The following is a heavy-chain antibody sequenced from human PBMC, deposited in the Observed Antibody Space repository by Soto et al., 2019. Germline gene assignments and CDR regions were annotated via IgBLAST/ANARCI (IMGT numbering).Heavy chain of an antibody. Sequence: QVQLVESGGGVVQPGRSLTLSCVASGFTFSGYSMHWVRQAPGKGLDWVALISSAGTDQYYEDSLEGRFTISRDNSKDTLLLQMISLIPEDTAVFYCAREEVALDPWGQATLVTLSS. V-gene: IGHV3-30-3*01. CDR2: ISSAGTDQ. J-gene: IGHJ5*02. CDR3: AREEVALDP. CDR1: GFTFSGYS.